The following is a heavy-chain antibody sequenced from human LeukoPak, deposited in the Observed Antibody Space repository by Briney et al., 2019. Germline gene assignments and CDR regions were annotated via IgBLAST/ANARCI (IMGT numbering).Heavy chain of an antibody. CDR2: INPNSGGT. CDR1: GYTFTGYY. J-gene: IGHJ5*02. Sequence: ASVKVSCKASGYTFTGYYMHWVRQAPGQGLEWMGWINPNSGGTNYAQKFQGRVTMTRDTSISTAYMELSRLRSDDTAVYYCARDLGYCXSTSCYPWFDPWGQGTLVTVSS. V-gene: IGHV1-2*02. CDR3: ARDLGYCXSTSCYPWFDP. D-gene: IGHD2-2*01.